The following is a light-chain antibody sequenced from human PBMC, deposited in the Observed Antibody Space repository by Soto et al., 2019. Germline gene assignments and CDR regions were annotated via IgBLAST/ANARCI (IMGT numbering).Light chain of an antibody. J-gene: IGKJ1*01. V-gene: IGKV3-20*01. Sequence: EIVLTQSPGTLSLSVGERATLSCRASQSINSGYLAWYQHKPGQAPTVLFYGSSNRATGIPDRFSGSGSGTDFTLTISRLEPEDFEVYYCHEYETSATFGQGTKVEIK. CDR3: HEYETSAT. CDR2: GSS. CDR1: QSINSGY.